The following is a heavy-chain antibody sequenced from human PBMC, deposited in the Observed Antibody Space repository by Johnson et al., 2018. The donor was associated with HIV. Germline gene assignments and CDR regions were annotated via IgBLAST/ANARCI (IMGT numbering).Heavy chain of an antibody. CDR1: GFSFGDYA. CDR2: MRSKAYGGTT. CDR3: TGGRDLRAFDV. Sequence: VQLVESGGGLVQPGRSLRLSCTGSGFSFGDYAMTWFRQAPGKGLEWVGFMRSKAYGGTTEYAASVKGRFTISRDDSKSLAYLQMNSLKADDTAVYYCTGGRDLRAFDVWGQGTMVTVSS. J-gene: IGHJ3*01. V-gene: IGHV3-49*03. D-gene: IGHD2-21*02.